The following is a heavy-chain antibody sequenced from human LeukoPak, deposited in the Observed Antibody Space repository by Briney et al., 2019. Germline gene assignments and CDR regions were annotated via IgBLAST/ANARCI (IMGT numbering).Heavy chain of an antibody. D-gene: IGHD5-18*01. CDR1: GFTFSSYS. Sequence: GGSLRLSCAASGFTFSSYSMNWVRQAPGKGLECVSSISSSSSYIYYADSVKGRFTISRDNAKNSLYLQMNSLRAEDTAVYYCARGPAWLVEDAFDIWGQGTMVTVSS. CDR3: ARGPAWLVEDAFDI. J-gene: IGHJ3*02. CDR2: ISSSSSYI. V-gene: IGHV3-21*01.